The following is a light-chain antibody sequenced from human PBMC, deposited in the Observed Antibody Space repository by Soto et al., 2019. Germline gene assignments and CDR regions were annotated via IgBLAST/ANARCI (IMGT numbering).Light chain of an antibody. CDR3: QQFNTYPIT. CDR2: DVS. V-gene: IGKV1-13*02. Sequence: AIQLTQSPSSLSASVGDRVTITCRASQDIRGALAWYQQKPGKAPKFLIFDVSTLQSGVPSRFSGSGSGTDFTLTISSLQPEDFGTYYCQQFNTYPITFGQGTPLEIK. J-gene: IGKJ5*01. CDR1: QDIRGA.